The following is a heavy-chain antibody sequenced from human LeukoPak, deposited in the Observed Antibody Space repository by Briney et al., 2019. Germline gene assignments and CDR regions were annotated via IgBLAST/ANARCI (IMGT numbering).Heavy chain of an antibody. J-gene: IGHJ6*02. V-gene: IGHV4-59*08. D-gene: IGHD6-19*01. Sequence: SETLSLTCTISGGSISSYYWSWIRQPPGRGLEWIGYIYYTGNTNYNPSLKSRITISVDTSKNQFSLKVTSVTAADTAVYYCARQGWAHYGLDVWGLGTTVGVSS. CDR3: ARQGWAHYGLDV. CDR2: IYYTGNT. CDR1: GGSISSYY.